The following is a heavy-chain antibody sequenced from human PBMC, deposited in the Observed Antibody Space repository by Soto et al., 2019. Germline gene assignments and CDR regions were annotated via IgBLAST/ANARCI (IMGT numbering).Heavy chain of an antibody. D-gene: IGHD1-20*01. CDR1: CFTFNIYA. J-gene: IGHJ4*02. Sequence: GGSLRLSCASSCFTFNIYAMTWVRQAPGKGLEWVSTTGATGRTTYYSDSVKGRFTVSRDNSKNTLDLQMSNLRAEDTAVYYCATVHNTSRSFDYWGQGTLVTVSS. CDR2: TGATGRTT. CDR3: ATVHNTSRSFDY. V-gene: IGHV3-23*01.